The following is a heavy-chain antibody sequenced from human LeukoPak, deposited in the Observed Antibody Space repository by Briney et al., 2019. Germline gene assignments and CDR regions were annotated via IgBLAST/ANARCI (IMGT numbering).Heavy chain of an antibody. J-gene: IGHJ4*02. Sequence: GASVKVSCKASGYTFTSYGISWVRQAPGQGLEWMGWISAYNGNTNYAQKLQGRVTITTDTSTSTAYMELRSLRSDDTAVYYCAREDCSGGSCYPGGYWGQGTLVTVSS. D-gene: IGHD2-15*01. CDR3: AREDCSGGSCYPGGY. CDR2: ISAYNGNT. CDR1: GYTFTSYG. V-gene: IGHV1-18*01.